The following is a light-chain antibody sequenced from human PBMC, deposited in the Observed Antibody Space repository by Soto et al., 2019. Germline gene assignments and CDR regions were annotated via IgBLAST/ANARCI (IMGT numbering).Light chain of an antibody. CDR2: EVS. CDR1: SSDVGGYKY. V-gene: IGLV2-14*01. CDR3: SSYTRSTTRNVL. Sequence: QSALTQPASVSGSHGQSITISCTGNSSDVGGYKYVSWYQQHPGKAPKLMIYEVSNRPSGVSNRLSGSKSGNTASLSISGLQAEDEAEYYCSSYTRSTTRNVLFGGGTKLTVL. J-gene: IGLJ2*01.